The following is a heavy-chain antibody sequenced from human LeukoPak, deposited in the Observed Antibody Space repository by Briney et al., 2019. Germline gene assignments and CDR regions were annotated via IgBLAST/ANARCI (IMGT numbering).Heavy chain of an antibody. CDR3: ARVRDSSGGFDY. CDR2: IYYSGST. V-gene: IGHV4-59*11. CDR1: GGSISGHY. J-gene: IGHJ4*02. Sequence: SETLSLSCTVSGGSISGHYWSWIRQPPGKGLEWIGYIYYSGSTDYNPSLKSRVTISVDKSKNQFSLKLSSVTAADTAVYYCARVRDSSGGFDYWGQGTLVTVSS. D-gene: IGHD6-19*01.